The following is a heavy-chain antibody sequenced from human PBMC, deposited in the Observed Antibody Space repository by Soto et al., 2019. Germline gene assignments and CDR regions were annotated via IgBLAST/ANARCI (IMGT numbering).Heavy chain of an antibody. CDR3: ASAPYGSGQDP. J-gene: IGHJ5*02. V-gene: IGHV3-33*01. D-gene: IGHD3-10*01. CDR2: IWYDGSNK. Sequence: GGSLRLSCAASGFTFSSYGMHWVRQAPGKGLEWVAVIWYDGSNKYYADSVKGRFTISRDNSKNTLYLQMNSLRAEDTAVYYCASAPYGSGQDPWGQGTLVTVSS. CDR1: GFTFSSYG.